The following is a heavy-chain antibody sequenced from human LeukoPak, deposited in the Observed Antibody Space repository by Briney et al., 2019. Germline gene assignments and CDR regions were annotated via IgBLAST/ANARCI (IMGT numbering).Heavy chain of an antibody. CDR3: ARGLSGRLGY. J-gene: IGHJ4*02. V-gene: IGHV3-48*03. Sequence: GGSLRLSCAPSGLTFSSFEMQGVRQAPGKGAEWVSYISTSGSIMYYADSVKGRFAVSRDNAKNSVHLQMNSLRDEDTDIYYCARGLSGRLGYWGQGTLVTVSS. CDR1: GLTFSSFE. D-gene: IGHD6-6*01. CDR2: ISTSGSIM.